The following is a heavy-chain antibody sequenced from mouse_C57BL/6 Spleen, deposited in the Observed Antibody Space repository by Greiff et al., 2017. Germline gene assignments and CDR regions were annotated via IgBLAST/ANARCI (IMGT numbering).Heavy chain of an antibody. Sequence: EVQLVESGGGLVKPGGSLKLSCAASGFTFSSYAMSWVRQTPEKRLEWVATISDGGSYTYYPDNVKGRFTISRDNAKNNLYLQMSHLKSEDTAMYYCARDGYGSSYEWFAYWGQGTLVTVSA. CDR2: ISDGGSYT. J-gene: IGHJ3*01. CDR1: GFTFSSYA. CDR3: ARDGYGSSYEWFAY. V-gene: IGHV5-4*01. D-gene: IGHD1-1*01.